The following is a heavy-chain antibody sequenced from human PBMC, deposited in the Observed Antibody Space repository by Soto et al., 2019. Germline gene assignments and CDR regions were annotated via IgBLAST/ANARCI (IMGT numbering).Heavy chain of an antibody. D-gene: IGHD2-21*01. CDR2: ITPSVGNT. V-gene: IGHV3-23*01. J-gene: IGHJ4*02. Sequence: EVQLLESGGGLVQPGGSLRLSCVASGFTFSTYTMSWVRQAPGKGLEWVSAITPSVGNTYADSVQGRFTISRDSSKNTLYLQMHSLRAEDTAVYYCSTARDYTVVYSCFDSWGQGTLLTVSS. CDR3: STARDYTVVYSCFDS. CDR1: GFTFSTYT.